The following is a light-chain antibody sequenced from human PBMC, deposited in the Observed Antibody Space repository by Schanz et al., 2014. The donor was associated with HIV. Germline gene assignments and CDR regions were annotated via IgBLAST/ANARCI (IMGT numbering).Light chain of an antibody. J-gene: IGKJ3*01. V-gene: IGKV3-15*01. CDR3: QQYNNWPRT. CDR1: QSVSSSY. Sequence: EIVLTQSPAILSLSPGDRATLSCRASQSVSSSYLAWYQQKPGQAPRLLIFAASTRATDIPARFSGSGSGTEFTLTISSLQSEDFAVYYCQQYNNWPRTFGPGTKVDIK. CDR2: AAS.